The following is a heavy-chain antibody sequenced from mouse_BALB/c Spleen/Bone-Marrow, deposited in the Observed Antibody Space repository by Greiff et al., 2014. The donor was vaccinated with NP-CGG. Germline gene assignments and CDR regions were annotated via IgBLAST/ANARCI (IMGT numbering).Heavy chain of an antibody. D-gene: IGHD2-3*01. Sequence: VQLKQSGGGLVQPGGSRKLSCAASGFTFSSFGMHWVRQAPEKGLEWVAYISSGSSTIYYADTVKGRFTISRDNPKNTLFLQMTSLRSEDTAMYYSVIEGYYDYWGQGTTLTVSS. CDR2: ISSGSSTI. J-gene: IGHJ2*01. V-gene: IGHV5-17*02. CDR1: GFTFSSFG. CDR3: VIEGYYDY.